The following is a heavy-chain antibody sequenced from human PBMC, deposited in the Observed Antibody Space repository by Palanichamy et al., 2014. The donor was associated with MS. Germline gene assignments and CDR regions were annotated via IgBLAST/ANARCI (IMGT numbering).Heavy chain of an antibody. CDR2: STDTSSGGTK. CDR3: ARGGAGHQYADMLDH. CDR1: GFTFTSYA. D-gene: IGHD2-2*01. Sequence: EVQLLQSGGGLVRPGGSLRLSCVASGFTFTSYAMSWVRQAPGKGLQWVSTSTDTSSGGTKHYADSVKGRFTISRDDSKNTLYLQLSSLRAEDTAVYFCARGGAGHQYADMLDHWGQGTLVTVSS. V-gene: IGHV3-23*01. J-gene: IGHJ4*02.